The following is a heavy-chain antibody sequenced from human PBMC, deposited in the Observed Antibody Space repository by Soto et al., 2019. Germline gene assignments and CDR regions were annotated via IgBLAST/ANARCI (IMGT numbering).Heavy chain of an antibody. CDR1: GFPFSSYA. CDR2: ISIRGGDD. V-gene: IGHV3-30*03. CDR3: ARGTIVARQHLDY. D-gene: IGHD6-6*01. J-gene: IGHJ4*02. Sequence: QVQLVESGGGVVQPGKSLRLSCAASGFPFSSYAMHWARQAPGKGLEWVTVISIRGGDDYYAESVRGRFTISRDDSKNTLYLQMDSLRVEDTAVYYCARGTIVARQHLDYWGQGTLVTVSS.